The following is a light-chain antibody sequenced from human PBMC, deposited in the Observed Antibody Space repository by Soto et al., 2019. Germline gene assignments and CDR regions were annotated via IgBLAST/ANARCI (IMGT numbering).Light chain of an antibody. V-gene: IGKV1-39*01. CDR3: QQSYSTPGT. CDR2: AAS. Sequence: DVQLTQSPSSLSASIGDRVSITCRASRIITGYLNWYQRKPGKAPKLLIYAASNLETGVPSRFSGSESGTVFTLTINSLQSEDLGTYYCQQSYSTPGTFGQGTRV. J-gene: IGKJ1*01. CDR1: RIITGY.